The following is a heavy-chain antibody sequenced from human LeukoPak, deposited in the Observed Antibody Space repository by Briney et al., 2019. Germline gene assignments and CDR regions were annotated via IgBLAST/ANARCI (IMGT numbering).Heavy chain of an antibody. Sequence: ASVKVSCKASGYTFTSYYMHWVRQAPGQGLEWMGIINPSGGSTSYAQKFQGRVTMTRDTSISTAYMELSRLRSDDTAVYYCAREEGDYGDYNFDYWGQGTLVTVSS. V-gene: IGHV1-46*01. CDR3: AREEGDYGDYNFDY. J-gene: IGHJ4*02. CDR1: GYTFTSYY. D-gene: IGHD4-17*01. CDR2: INPSGGST.